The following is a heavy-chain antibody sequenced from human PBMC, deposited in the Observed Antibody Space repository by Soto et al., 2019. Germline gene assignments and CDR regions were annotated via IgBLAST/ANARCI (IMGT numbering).Heavy chain of an antibody. J-gene: IGHJ4*02. V-gene: IGHV1-69*04. CDR1: GGTFSSYT. CDR2: IIPILGIA. D-gene: IGHD4-17*01. CDR3: ARDSIYGDYYFDY. Sequence: SVKVSCKASGGTFSSYTISWVRQAPGQGLEWMGRIIPILGIANYAQKFQGRVTITADKSTSTAYMELSGLRSEDTAVYYCARDSIYGDYYFDYWGQGTLVTVSS.